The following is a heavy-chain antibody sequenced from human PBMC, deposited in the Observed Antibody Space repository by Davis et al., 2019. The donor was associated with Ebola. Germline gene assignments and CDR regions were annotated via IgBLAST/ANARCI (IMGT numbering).Heavy chain of an antibody. J-gene: IGHJ6*02. CDR2: ISAYNGNT. CDR3: ARGWSGSYYYYGMDV. V-gene: IGHV1-18*01. D-gene: IGHD1-26*01. CDR1: GGTFSNYA. Sequence: ASVKVSCKASGGTFSNYAINWVRQAPGQGLEWMGWISAYNGNTNYAQKLQGRVTMTTDTSTSTAYMELRSLRSDDTAVYYCARGWSGSYYYYGMDVWGQGTTVTVSS.